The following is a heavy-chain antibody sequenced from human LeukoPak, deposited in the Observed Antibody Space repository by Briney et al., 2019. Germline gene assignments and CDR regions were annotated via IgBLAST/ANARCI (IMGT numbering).Heavy chain of an antibody. Sequence: GGSLRLSCAASGFTFSSYAMSWVRQAPGKGLEWVSAISGSGPYTFYTDSVKGRFTISRDSSKNTLYLQMNSLRAEDTALYYCARHGYCSGISCFFDFWGQGTQVTVSS. CDR3: ARHGYCSGISCFFDF. D-gene: IGHD2-2*03. V-gene: IGHV3-23*01. CDR2: ISGSGPYT. J-gene: IGHJ4*02. CDR1: GFTFSSYA.